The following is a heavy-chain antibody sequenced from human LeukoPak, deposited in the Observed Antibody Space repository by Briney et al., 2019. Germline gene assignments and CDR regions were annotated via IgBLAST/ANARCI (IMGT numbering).Heavy chain of an antibody. Sequence: SETLSLTCTVSGGSISSYYWSWIRQPPGKGLEWIGYIYYSGSTNYNPSLKSRVTISVDTSKNQFSLKLSSVTAADTAVYYCARGKVGATVYFDYWGQGTLVTVSS. CDR3: ARGKVGATVYFDY. CDR2: IYYSGST. J-gene: IGHJ4*02. D-gene: IGHD1-26*01. V-gene: IGHV4-59*01. CDR1: GGSISSYY.